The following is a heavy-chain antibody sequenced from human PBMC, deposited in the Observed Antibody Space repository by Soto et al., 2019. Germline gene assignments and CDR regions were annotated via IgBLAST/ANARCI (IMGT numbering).Heavy chain of an antibody. Sequence: QVQLVESGGGVVQPGRSLRLSCAASGFTFSSYAMHWVRQAPGKGLEWVAVISYDGSNKYYADSVKGRFTISRDNSKNTLYLQMNGLRAEDTAVYYCARDLYDYGGNSALDYWGQGTLVTVSS. J-gene: IGHJ4*02. D-gene: IGHD4-17*01. V-gene: IGHV3-30-3*01. CDR1: GFTFSSYA. CDR3: ARDLYDYGGNSALDY. CDR2: ISYDGSNK.